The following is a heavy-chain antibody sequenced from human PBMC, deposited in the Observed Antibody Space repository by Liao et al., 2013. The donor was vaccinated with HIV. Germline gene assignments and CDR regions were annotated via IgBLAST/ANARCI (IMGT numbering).Heavy chain of an antibody. CDR2: INHSGST. J-gene: IGHJ5*02. CDR3: ARVDQYYDYWRGYENWFDP. CDR1: GASFSAYY. D-gene: IGHD3-3*01. V-gene: IGHV4-34*01. Sequence: QVQLQQWGAGLVKPSETLSLTCAVSGASFSAYYWNWIRQPPGKGLEWIGEINHSGSTNYNPSLKSRVTISVDTSKNQFSLKLSSVTAADTAVYYCARVDQYYDYWRGYENWFDPWGQGTLVTVSS.